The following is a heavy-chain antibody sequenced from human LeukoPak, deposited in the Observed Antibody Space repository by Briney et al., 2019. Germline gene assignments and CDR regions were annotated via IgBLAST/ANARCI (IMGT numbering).Heavy chain of an antibody. V-gene: IGHV3-74*01. CDR2: IKSDGSST. J-gene: IGHJ3*02. Sequence: GGSLRLSCAASGFTFSSYWMHWVRHAPGKGLVWVSRIKSDGSSTNYADSVKGRFTISRDNAKNSLYLQMNSLRAEDTAVYYCARDPRDYYDRFGGAFDIWGQGTMVTVSS. D-gene: IGHD3-22*01. CDR1: GFTFSSYW. CDR3: ARDPRDYYDRFGGAFDI.